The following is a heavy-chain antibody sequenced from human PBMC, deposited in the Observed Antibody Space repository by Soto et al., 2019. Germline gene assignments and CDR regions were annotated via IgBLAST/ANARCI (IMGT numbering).Heavy chain of an antibody. Sequence: PSETLSLTCTVSGGSFSGYFGTWIRQPPGKGLEWLAEINHSGITNYNPSVESRVSMSVDTSKNQFSLRLYSVTAADTAVYYCVRGPYNYNSRYFDYWGQGTLVTVSS. J-gene: IGHJ4*02. CDR1: GGSFSGYF. D-gene: IGHD1-1*01. CDR3: VRGPYNYNSRYFDY. CDR2: INHSGIT. V-gene: IGHV4-34*01.